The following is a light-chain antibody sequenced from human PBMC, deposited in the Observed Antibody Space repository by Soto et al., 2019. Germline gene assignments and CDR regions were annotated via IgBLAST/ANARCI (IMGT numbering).Light chain of an antibody. CDR1: QSVSSSY. CDR3: QQYGNQLLFT. Sequence: EIVLTQSPGTLSLSPAERATISCRASQSVSSSYLAWYQQKPAQAPRLLIYGASSRATGIPDRFSGSGSGTDFTLTISRLEPEDFAVYDSQQYGNQLLFTFGPGTKVDS. V-gene: IGKV3-20*01. CDR2: GAS. J-gene: IGKJ3*01.